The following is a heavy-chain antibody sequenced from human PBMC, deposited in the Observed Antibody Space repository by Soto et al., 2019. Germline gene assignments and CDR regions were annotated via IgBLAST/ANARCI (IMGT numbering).Heavy chain of an antibody. CDR3: ARDRTFTYYYDSSGYYCDY. V-gene: IGHV3-30*04. D-gene: IGHD3-22*01. CDR2: ISYDGSNK. J-gene: IGHJ4*02. Sequence: GGSLRLSCAASGFTFSSYAMHWVRQAPGKGLEWVAVISYDGSNKYYADSVKGRFTISRDNSKNTLYLQMNSLRAEDTAVYYCARDRTFTYYYDSSGYYCDYWGQGTLVTVSS. CDR1: GFTFSSYA.